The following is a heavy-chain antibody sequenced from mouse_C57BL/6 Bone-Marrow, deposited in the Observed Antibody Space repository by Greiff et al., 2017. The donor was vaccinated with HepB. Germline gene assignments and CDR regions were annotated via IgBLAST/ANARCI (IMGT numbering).Heavy chain of an antibody. D-gene: IGHD4-1*01. Sequence: VQLQESGPELVKPGASVKISCKASGYTFTDYYINWVKQRSGQGLEWIGWIFPGSGSTYYNEKFKGKATLTVDKSSSTAYMLLSSLTSEDSAVYFCARRGLTGIAWFAYWGQGTLVTVSA. CDR2: IFPGSGST. V-gene: IGHV1-75*01. CDR1: GYTFTDYY. J-gene: IGHJ3*01. CDR3: ARRGLTGIAWFAY.